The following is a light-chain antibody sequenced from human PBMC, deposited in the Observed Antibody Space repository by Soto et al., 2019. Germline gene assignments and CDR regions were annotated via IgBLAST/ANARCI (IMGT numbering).Light chain of an antibody. J-gene: IGLJ2*01. CDR3: SSYTTTSTPP. V-gene: IGLV2-14*01. Sequence: ALTQPASVSGSPGQSITISCTGTSSDVGGYNYVSWYQQHPGKAPKLMIYDVSNRPSGVSNRFSGSKSGNTASLTISGLQAEDEADYYCSSYTTTSTPPFGGGTKVTVL. CDR2: DVS. CDR1: SSDVGGYNY.